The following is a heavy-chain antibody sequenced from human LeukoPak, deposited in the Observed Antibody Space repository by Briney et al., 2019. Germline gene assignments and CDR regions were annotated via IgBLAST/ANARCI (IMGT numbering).Heavy chain of an antibody. V-gene: IGHV3-21*01. CDR3: ARETGDQAFDI. D-gene: IGHD7-27*01. CDR2: IGSRSTSI. CDR1: GFTFSSYS. J-gene: IGHJ3*02. Sequence: GSLRLSCAASGFTFSSYSMNWVRQAPGKGLEWVSSIGSRSTSIYYADSVKGRFTISRDNAKNSLYLQMNSLRADDTAVYYCARETGDQAFDIWGQGTMVTVSS.